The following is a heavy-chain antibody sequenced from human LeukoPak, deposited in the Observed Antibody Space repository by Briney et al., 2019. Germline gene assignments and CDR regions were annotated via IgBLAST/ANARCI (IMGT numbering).Heavy chain of an antibody. CDR1: GGSISSYY. CDR2: IYTSGST. D-gene: IGHD1-7*01. Sequence: SETLSLTCTVSGGSISSYYWSWIRQPPGKGLEWIGYIYTSGSTNYNPSLKSRVTISVDTSKNQFSLKLSSVTAADTAVYYCARHGLTGTLYYYYYMDVWGKGTTVTVSS. V-gene: IGHV4-4*09. J-gene: IGHJ6*03. CDR3: ARHGLTGTLYYYYYMDV.